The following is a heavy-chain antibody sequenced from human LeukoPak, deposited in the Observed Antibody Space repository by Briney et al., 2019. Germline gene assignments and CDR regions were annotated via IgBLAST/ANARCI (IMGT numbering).Heavy chain of an antibody. CDR3: AKGYSSSSGENHLDY. CDR1: GFTFSNYG. CDR2: ISYDGSNK. V-gene: IGHV3-30*18. Sequence: GRSLRLSCAASGFTFSNYGMHWVRQAPGKGLEWVAVISYDGSNKYYADSVKGRFTISRDNSKNTLYLQMNSLRAEDTAVYYCAKGYSSSSGENHLDYWGQGTLVTVSS. D-gene: IGHD6-6*01. J-gene: IGHJ4*02.